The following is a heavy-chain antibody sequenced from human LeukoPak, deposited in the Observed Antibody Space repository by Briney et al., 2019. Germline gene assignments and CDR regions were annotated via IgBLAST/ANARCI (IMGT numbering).Heavy chain of an antibody. Sequence: ASVKASCKASGYTFTSYAMNWVRQAPGQGLEWMGWINTNTGNPTYAQGFTGRFVFSLDTSVSTAYLQISSLKAEDTAVYYCARDGAPDFWSGYYISYYYYGMDVWGQGTTVTVSS. CDR1: GYTFTSYA. CDR2: INTNTGNP. J-gene: IGHJ6*02. D-gene: IGHD3-3*01. V-gene: IGHV7-4-1*02. CDR3: ARDGAPDFWSGYYISYYYYGMDV.